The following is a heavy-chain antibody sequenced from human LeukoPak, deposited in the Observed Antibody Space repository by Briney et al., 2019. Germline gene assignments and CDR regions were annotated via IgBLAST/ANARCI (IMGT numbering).Heavy chain of an antibody. CDR2: IYHSGST. D-gene: IGHD1-7*01. Sequence: SETLSLTCAVSGYSISSGYYWGWIRQPPGKGLEWIGSIYHSGSTYYNPSLKSRVTISVDTSKNQFSLKLSSVTAADTAVYYCASPGELELREGYYFDYWGQGTLVTVSS. V-gene: IGHV4-38-2*01. CDR1: GYSISSGYY. J-gene: IGHJ4*02. CDR3: ASPGELELREGYYFDY.